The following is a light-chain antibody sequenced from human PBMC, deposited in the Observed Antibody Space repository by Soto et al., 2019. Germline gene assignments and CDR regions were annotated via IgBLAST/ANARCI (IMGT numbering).Light chain of an antibody. CDR1: QSVTNNY. Sequence: EIVLTQSPGTLSLSPGERATLSCGASQSVTNNYLALYQQKPGQPPRLLIYGAFIRATGVPDRFSGSESGTDFTLTISRLEPEDFAVYYCQQYANSPTFGQGTKVEIK. CDR2: GAF. J-gene: IGKJ1*01. V-gene: IGKV3-20*01. CDR3: QQYANSPT.